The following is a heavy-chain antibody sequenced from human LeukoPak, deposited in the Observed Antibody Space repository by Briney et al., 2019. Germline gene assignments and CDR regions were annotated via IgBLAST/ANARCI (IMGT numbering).Heavy chain of an antibody. V-gene: IGHV5-51*01. CDR3: ARHEYYYGSGYFDY. CDR1: GYSFTNYW. Sequence: GESLKISCKGSGYSFTNYWIGWVRQMPGKGLEYMGIIYPGDSETKYSPSFQGQVTISADKSISTAYLQWSSLKASDTAIYYCARHEYYYGSGYFDYWGQGTLVTVSS. D-gene: IGHD3-10*01. CDR2: IYPGDSET. J-gene: IGHJ4*02.